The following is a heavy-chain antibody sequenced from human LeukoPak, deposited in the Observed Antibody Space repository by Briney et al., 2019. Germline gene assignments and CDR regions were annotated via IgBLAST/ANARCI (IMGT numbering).Heavy chain of an antibody. V-gene: IGHV4-59*08. CDR2: IYYSGST. Sequence: SETLSLTCTVSGGSISSYYWSWIRQPPGKGLEWIGYIYYSGSTNYNPSLKSRVTISVDTSKNQFSLKLSSVTAADTAVYYCARFSGTLGAFDIWGQGTMVTVSS. J-gene: IGHJ3*02. D-gene: IGHD1-26*01. CDR3: ARFSGTLGAFDI. CDR1: GGSISSYY.